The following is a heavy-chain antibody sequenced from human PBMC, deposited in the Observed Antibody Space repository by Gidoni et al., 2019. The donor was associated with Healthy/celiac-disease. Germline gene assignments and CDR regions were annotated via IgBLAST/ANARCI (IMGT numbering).Heavy chain of an antibody. CDR2: IYYGGST. D-gene: IGHD3-16*01. CDR1: GGSISSSDYS. V-gene: IGHV4-39*07. J-gene: IGHJ4*02. Sequence: QLQLQESGPGLVKPSETLSLTCTASGGSISSSDYSWGWIRQPPGEGLEWIGNIYYGGSTYYNPSLMSRVTMSVDTSNNQFSLKLSSVTAADTAVYYCARWGKTGPLYWGQGTLVAVSS. CDR3: ARWGKTGPLY.